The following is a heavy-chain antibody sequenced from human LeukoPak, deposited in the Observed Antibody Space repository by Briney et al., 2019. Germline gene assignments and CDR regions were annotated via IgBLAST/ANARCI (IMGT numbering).Heavy chain of an antibody. J-gene: IGHJ5*02. Sequence: SETLSLTCAVYGGSFSGYYWSWIRQPPGKGLEWIGYIYYSGSTNYNPSLKSRVTISVDTSKNQFSLKLSSVTAADTAVYYCAREGQQLAFDPWGQGTLVTVSS. D-gene: IGHD6-13*01. CDR3: AREGQQLAFDP. CDR1: GGSFSGYY. V-gene: IGHV4-59*01. CDR2: IYYSGST.